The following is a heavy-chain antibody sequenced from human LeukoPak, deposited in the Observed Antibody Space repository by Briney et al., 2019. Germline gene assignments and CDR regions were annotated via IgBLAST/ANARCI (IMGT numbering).Heavy chain of an antibody. CDR1: GYTFTGYY. CDR2: INPNSGGT. V-gene: IGHV1-2*02. Sequence: ASVKVSCKASGYTFTGYYMHWVRQAPGQGLEWMGWINPNSGGTNYAQKFQGRVTMTRDTSISTAYMELSRLRSDDTAVYYCARDGGYDSGYYYYYGIDVWGQGTTVTVSS. CDR3: ARDGGYDSGYYYYYGIDV. D-gene: IGHD5-12*01. J-gene: IGHJ6*02.